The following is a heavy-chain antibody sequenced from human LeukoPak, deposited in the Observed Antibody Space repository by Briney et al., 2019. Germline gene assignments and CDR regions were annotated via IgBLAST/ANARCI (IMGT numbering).Heavy chain of an antibody. J-gene: IGHJ5*02. D-gene: IGHD3-22*01. V-gene: IGHV1-18*01. CDR2: ISAYNGNT. CDR1: GYTFTSYG. CDR3: AKYYYDSSGYYWFDP. Sequence: ASVKVSCKASGYTFTSYGISWVRQAPGQGLEWMGWISAYNGNTNYAQKLQGRVTMTTDTSTSTAYMELRSLRSDDTAVYYCAKYYYDSSGYYWFDPWGQGTLVTVSS.